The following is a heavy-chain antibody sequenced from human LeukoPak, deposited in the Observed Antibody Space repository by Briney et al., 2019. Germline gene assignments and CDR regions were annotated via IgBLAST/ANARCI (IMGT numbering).Heavy chain of an antibody. Sequence: GGCLRLSCVASGFTFSNYWKHWFRKPPGKGLVWVSRIYVDGRTTNYADSVKGRFTISRDNAKNTVYLEMNSLSVEDTATYYCIRDFRSADLWGQGTLVTVTS. CDR2: IYVDGRTT. CDR1: GFTFSNYW. CDR3: IRDFRSADL. J-gene: IGHJ5*02. V-gene: IGHV3-74*01.